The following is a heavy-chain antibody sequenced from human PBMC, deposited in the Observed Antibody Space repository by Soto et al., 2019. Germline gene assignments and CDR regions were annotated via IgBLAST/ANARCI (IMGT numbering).Heavy chain of an antibody. CDR3: ARLYSSGWYGPGRY. Sequence: EVQLVESGGGVVRPGGSLRLSCAASGFTFDDYGMSWVRQAPGKGLEGVSGSNWNGGSTGSADSVKGRFTISRDNAKNSLYLQMNSLRAEDTALYYCARLYSSGWYGPGRYLGQGTLVTVSS. V-gene: IGHV3-20*04. CDR1: GFTFDDYG. CDR2: SNWNGGST. D-gene: IGHD6-19*01. J-gene: IGHJ4*02.